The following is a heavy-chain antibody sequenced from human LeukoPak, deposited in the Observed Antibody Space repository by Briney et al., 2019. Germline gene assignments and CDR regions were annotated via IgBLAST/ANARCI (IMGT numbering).Heavy chain of an antibody. J-gene: IGHJ4*02. CDR2: ITSTSSYI. D-gene: IGHD2-15*01. V-gene: IGHV3-21*04. Sequence: GGSLRLSCAASGFTFSNYNMNWVRQAPGKGLEWISSITSTSSYIYYADSVRGRFTISRDNSKNTLYLQMNSLRAEDTAVYYCAKDPRGSVTVDYWGQGTLVTVSS. CDR1: GFTFSNYN. CDR3: AKDPRGSVTVDY.